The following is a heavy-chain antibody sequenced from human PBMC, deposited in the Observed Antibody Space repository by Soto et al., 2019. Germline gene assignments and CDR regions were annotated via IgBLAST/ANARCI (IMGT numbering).Heavy chain of an antibody. CDR2: INAGNGNT. Sequence: QVPLVQSGAEVKKPGASVKVSCKASGYTFTSYAMHWVRQAPGQRLEWMGWINAGNGNTKYSQKFQGRVTITRDTSASTAYMELSSLRSEDTAVYYCARGRIAAAPPPDYWGQGTLVTVFS. CDR3: ARGRIAAAPPPDY. CDR1: GYTFTSYA. V-gene: IGHV1-3*01. J-gene: IGHJ4*02. D-gene: IGHD6-13*01.